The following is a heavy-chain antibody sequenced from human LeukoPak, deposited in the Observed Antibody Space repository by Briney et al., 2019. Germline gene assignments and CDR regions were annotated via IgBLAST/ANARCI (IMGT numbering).Heavy chain of an antibody. D-gene: IGHD3-3*01. CDR3: ATSPRHPDFWSGYVSPFKH. Sequence: ASVKVSCKVSGYTLTELSMHWVRLAPGKGLEWMGGFDPEDGETIYAQKFQGRVTMTEDTSTDTAYMELSSLRSEDTAVYYCATSPRHPDFWSGYVSPFKHWGQGTLVTVSS. CDR1: GYTLTELS. V-gene: IGHV1-24*01. J-gene: IGHJ1*01. CDR2: FDPEDGET.